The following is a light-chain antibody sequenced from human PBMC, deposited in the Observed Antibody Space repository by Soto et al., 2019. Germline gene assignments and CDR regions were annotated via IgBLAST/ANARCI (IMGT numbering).Light chain of an antibody. CDR3: QQYYSTPYT. CDR1: QSVLYSSNNKNY. J-gene: IGKJ2*01. CDR2: WAS. V-gene: IGKV4-1*01. Sequence: DIVMTQSPDSLAVSLGERATINCKSSQSVLYSSNNKNYLAWYQQKPGQPPKLLIYWASTRESGVPDRFSGSXSGTDFTLTISSLQXXXVAVYYCQQYYSTPYTFGQGTKLEIK.